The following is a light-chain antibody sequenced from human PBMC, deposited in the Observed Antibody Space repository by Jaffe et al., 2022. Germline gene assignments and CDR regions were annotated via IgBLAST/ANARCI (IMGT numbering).Light chain of an antibody. J-gene: IGLJ1*01. CDR3: AAWSGDLYAYV. CDR2: KSH. V-gene: IGLV1-44*01. Sequence: QSMLTQPPSASGTPGQRVTISCSGSTSNIGSNPVDWYQQLPGMAPKLLIFKSHQRPSGIADRFSASQSGTTASLAISGLQSDDEADYYCAAWSGDLYAYVFGAGTRVTVL. CDR1: TSNIGSNP.